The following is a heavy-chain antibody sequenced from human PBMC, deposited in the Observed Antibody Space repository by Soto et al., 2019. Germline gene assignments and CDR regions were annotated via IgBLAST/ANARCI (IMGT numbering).Heavy chain of an antibody. Sequence: QVQLQESGPGLVKPSQTLSLTCTVSGGSISSGGYYWSWTRQHPGKGLEWIGYIYYSGGTYYNPSLKSRVTISVDPSKNQFSLKLSSVTAVDTAVYYCARASSSWLLDYWGQGTLVTVSS. CDR2: IYYSGGT. CDR1: GGSISSGGYY. V-gene: IGHV4-31*03. D-gene: IGHD6-13*01. CDR3: ARASSSWLLDY. J-gene: IGHJ4*02.